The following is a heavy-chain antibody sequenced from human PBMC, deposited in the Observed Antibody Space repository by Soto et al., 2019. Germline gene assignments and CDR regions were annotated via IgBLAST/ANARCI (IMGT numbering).Heavy chain of an antibody. J-gene: IGHJ4*02. V-gene: IGHV4-34*01. CDR2: INHSGST. CDR3: AITRGAAGSPYDY. Sequence: SSETLSLTCAFYCGSFIGYYWSWTRQPPGKGLEWIGEINHSGSTNYNPSLKSRVTISVDTSKNQFSLKLSSVTAADTAVYYCAITRGAAGSPYDYWGQGTLVTVSS. CDR1: CGSFIGYY. D-gene: IGHD6-13*01.